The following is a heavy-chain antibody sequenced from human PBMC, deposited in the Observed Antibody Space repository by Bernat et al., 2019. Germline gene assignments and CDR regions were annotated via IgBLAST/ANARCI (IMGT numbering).Heavy chain of an antibody. Sequence: VQLVESGGGLVQPGRSLRLSCAASGFTLSGSVLHWVRQAPGKGLEWVAVISVDGSGKNYADSVKGRFTISRDDSKNTVYLQIDSLRTEDSALYNCAREGYSSGRAGGFNIWGQGTMVTVSS. CDR3: AREGYSSGRAGGFNI. D-gene: IGHD3-22*01. J-gene: IGHJ3*02. V-gene: IGHV3-30-3*01. CDR1: GFTLSGSV. CDR2: ISVDGSGK.